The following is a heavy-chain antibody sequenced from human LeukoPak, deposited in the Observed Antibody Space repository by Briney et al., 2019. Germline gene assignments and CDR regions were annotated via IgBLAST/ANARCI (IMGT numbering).Heavy chain of an antibody. CDR2: IYPGDSDT. J-gene: IGHJ4*02. CDR1: GYIFTSYW. D-gene: IGHD6-6*01. V-gene: IGHV5-51*01. Sequence: GESLKISCKGSGYIFTSYWIGWVRQLPGKGLEWMGIIYPGDSDTRYSPSFQGQVTISADKSISTAYLQWSSLKASDTAMYYCAISSSTQLIDYWGQGTLVTVSS. CDR3: AISSSTQLIDY.